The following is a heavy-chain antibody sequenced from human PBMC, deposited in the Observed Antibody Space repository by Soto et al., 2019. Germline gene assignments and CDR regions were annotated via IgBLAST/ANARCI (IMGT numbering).Heavy chain of an antibody. CDR2: INPNSGGT. CDR3: ARGGYSGYDPLYYYGMDV. CDR1: GYTFTGYY. V-gene: IGHV1-2*02. J-gene: IGHJ6*02. D-gene: IGHD5-12*01. Sequence: ASVKVSCKASGYTFTGYYMHWVRQAPGQGLEWMGWINPNSGGTNYAQKFQGRVTMTRDTSISTAYMELSRLRSDDTAVYYCARGGYSGYDPLYYYGMDVWGQGTTVTVSS.